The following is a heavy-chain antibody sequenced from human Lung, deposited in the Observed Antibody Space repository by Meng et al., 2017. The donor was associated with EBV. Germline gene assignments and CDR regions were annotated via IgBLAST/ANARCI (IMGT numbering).Heavy chain of an antibody. Sequence: VQLLESGXXLXKSGGXXRXXXAASGFTFSRHTMTWVRQAPGKGLQWVSSITSTATYISYATSVKGRFTISRDNAKNSLYLQMISLRAEDTAVYYCARPDNGGNWYFDNWGQGTLVTVSS. CDR3: ARPDNGGNWYFDN. CDR1: GFTFSRHT. V-gene: IGHV3-21*01. CDR2: ITSTATYI. J-gene: IGHJ4*02. D-gene: IGHD4-23*01.